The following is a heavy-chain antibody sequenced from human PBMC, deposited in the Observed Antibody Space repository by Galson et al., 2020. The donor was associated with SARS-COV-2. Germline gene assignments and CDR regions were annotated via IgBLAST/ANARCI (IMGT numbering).Heavy chain of an antibody. V-gene: IGHV4-61*02. CDR1: RGSISSGSYH. CDR3: AYGVVAGTGY. D-gene: IGHD6-19*01. J-gene: IGHJ4*02. Sequence: SETLSLTCTVSRGSISSGSYHWTWTRHPAGKGLEWIGRIYTSGTTNYNPSLQSRVTIPIDTSKNQFSLELTSVTAADTAVYFCAYGVVAGTGYWGQGILVTVSS. CDR2: IYTSGTT.